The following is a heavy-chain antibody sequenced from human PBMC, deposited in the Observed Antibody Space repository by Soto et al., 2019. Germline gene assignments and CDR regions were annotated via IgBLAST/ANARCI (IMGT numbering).Heavy chain of an antibody. CDR2: IYYSGST. CDR3: ARDHDYSNYYYYGMDG. Sequence: PSETLSLTCTVSGGSISSGGYYWSWIRQHPGKGLEWIGYIYYSGSTYYNPSLKSRVTISVDTSKNQFSLKLSSVTAADTAVYYCARDHDYSNYYYYGMDGWGQGTTVTVSS. D-gene: IGHD4-4*01. V-gene: IGHV4-31*03. J-gene: IGHJ6*02. CDR1: GGSISSGGYY.